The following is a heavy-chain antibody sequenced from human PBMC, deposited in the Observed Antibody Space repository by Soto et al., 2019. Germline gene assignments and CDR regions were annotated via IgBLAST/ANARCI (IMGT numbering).Heavy chain of an antibody. D-gene: IGHD3-16*01. Sequence: SETLSLTCTVSDDSFRGAEYYWSWIRQPLGKGPEWIGYTYYNGDTKYNPALRSRVTMSEDTSKNQFSLRLSSVTAADTAVYFCARGIDYIDSWGTFDLWGRGIMVTVYS. CDR1: DDSFRGAEYY. V-gene: IGHV4-61*08. J-gene: IGHJ5*02. CDR2: TYYNGDT. CDR3: ARGIDYIDSWGTFDL.